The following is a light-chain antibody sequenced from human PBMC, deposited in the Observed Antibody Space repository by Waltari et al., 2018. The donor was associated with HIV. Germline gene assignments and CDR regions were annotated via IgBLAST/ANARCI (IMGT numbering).Light chain of an antibody. V-gene: IGLV2-11*01. J-gene: IGLJ2*01. CDR2: DVS. Sequence: QSALTQPRSVSGSPGQSVTISCTGTSSDVGGYNYVSWYQQHPGKAPKLMIYDVSKRPSGVPDRFSGSKSGNTASLTISGLQAEDEADYYCCSYAGSYKKVFGGGTKLTVL. CDR3: CSYAGSYKKV. CDR1: SSDVGGYNY.